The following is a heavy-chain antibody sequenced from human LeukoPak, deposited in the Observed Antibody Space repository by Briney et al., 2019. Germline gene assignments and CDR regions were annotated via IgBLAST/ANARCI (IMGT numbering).Heavy chain of an antibody. V-gene: IGHV3-30*02. J-gene: IGHJ4*02. CDR2: IRYDGNNK. Sequence: GGSLRLSCAPSLFTSSIFVMHCGPHAPSKGREGGAFIRYDGNNKYSADSVKGRFTITRDNSKNTLYLQMNSLRAEDTAVYYCAKMEGATSYFDYWGQGTLVTVSS. CDR3: AKMEGATSYFDY. D-gene: IGHD1-26*01. CDR1: LFTSSIFV.